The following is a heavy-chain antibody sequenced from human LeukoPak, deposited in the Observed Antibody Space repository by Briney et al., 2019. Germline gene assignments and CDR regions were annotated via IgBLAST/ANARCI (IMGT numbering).Heavy chain of an antibody. J-gene: IGHJ4*02. Sequence: GGSLRLSCAASGFTFSSYSMSWVRQAPGKGLEWVSSISSSSSYIYYADSVKGRFTISRDNAKNSLYLQMNSLRAEDTAVYYCARDLYHYYDSSGYPLDYWGQGTLVTVSS. D-gene: IGHD3-22*01. CDR2: ISSSSSYI. CDR1: GFTFSSYS. V-gene: IGHV3-21*01. CDR3: ARDLYHYYDSSGYPLDY.